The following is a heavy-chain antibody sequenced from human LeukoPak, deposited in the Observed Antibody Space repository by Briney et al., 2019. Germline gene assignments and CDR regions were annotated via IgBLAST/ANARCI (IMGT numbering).Heavy chain of an antibody. D-gene: IGHD6-13*01. Sequence: SETLSLTCAVYGGSFSGYYWSWICQPPGKGLEWIGEINHSGSTNYNPSLKSRVTISVDTSKNQFSLKLSSVTAADTAVYYCARVVAAAGLRPFDYWGQGTLVTVSS. CDR1: GGSFSGYY. CDR3: ARVVAAAGLRPFDY. CDR2: INHSGST. V-gene: IGHV4-34*01. J-gene: IGHJ4*02.